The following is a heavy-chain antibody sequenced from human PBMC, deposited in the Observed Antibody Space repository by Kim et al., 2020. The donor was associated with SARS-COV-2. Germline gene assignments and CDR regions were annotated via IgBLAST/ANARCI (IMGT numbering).Heavy chain of an antibody. D-gene: IGHD1-1*01. CDR3: ATIPTYNWNDGGGAFDI. V-gene: IGHV1-3*01. J-gene: IGHJ3*02. CDR2: INAGNGNT. CDR1: GYTFTSYA. Sequence: ASVKVSCKASGYTFTSYAMHWVRQAPGQRLEWMGWINAGNGNTKYSQKFQGRVTITRDTSASTAYMELSSLRSEDTAVYYCATIPTYNWNDGGGAFDIWGQGTMVTVSS.